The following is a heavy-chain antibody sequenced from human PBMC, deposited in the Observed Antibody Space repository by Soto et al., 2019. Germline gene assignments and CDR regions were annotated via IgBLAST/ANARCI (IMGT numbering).Heavy chain of an antibody. CDR1: GFTFSNYG. Sequence: QVHLVESGGGVVQPGRSLRLSCEASGFTFSNYGTHWVRQAPGEGLEWVAHISYDGSNEHCTDSVKGRFTISRDNSKNMVFLHMNSLRPEEKAVYHCAKDTYFSGSSVYYVFDDWGPGTQVTVSS. J-gene: IGHJ4*02. CDR3: AKDTYFSGSSVYYVFDD. V-gene: IGHV3-30*18. D-gene: IGHD3-22*01. CDR2: ISYDGSNE.